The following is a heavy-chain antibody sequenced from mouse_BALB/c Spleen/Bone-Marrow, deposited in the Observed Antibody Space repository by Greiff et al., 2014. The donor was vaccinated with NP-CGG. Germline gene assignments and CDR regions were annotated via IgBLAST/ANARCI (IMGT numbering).Heavy chain of an antibody. Sequence: VQLQQPGPDLVKPSQSLSLTCTVTGYSVTSGYSWHWIRQFPGNKLEWMGYIHYSGSTNYNSSLKSRISITRDTSKNQFFLQLNSVTTEDTATYYCARSAYYGSMDYWGQGTSVTVSS. CDR2: IHYSGST. CDR1: GYSVTSGYS. V-gene: IGHV3-1*02. J-gene: IGHJ4*01. D-gene: IGHD2-10*01. CDR3: ARSAYYGSMDY.